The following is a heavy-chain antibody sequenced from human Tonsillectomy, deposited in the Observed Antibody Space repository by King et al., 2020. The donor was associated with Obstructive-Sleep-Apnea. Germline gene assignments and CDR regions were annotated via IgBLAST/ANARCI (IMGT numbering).Heavy chain of an antibody. CDR3: ARVLGYCSSTSWGGVDY. J-gene: IGHJ4*02. D-gene: IGHD2-2*01. CDR1: GYNFTSHD. Sequence: VQLVESGAEVKRPGASVKVSCKASGYNFTSHDINWVRQATGQGLEGMGWMKPNSGNAGFAQKFQGRVPMTRDTSISTAYMGLSGLRSEDTAVYYCARVLGYCSSTSWGGVDYWGQGTLVTVSS. CDR2: MKPNSGNA. V-gene: IGHV1-8*01.